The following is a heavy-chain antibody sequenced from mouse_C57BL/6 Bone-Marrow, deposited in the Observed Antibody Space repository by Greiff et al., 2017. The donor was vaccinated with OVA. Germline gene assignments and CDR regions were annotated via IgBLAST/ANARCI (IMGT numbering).Heavy chain of an antibody. CDR2: ISYAGSN. D-gene: IGHD1-1*01. Sequence: EVQLVESGPGLVKPSQSLSLTCSVTGYSITSGYYWNWIRQFPGNKLEWMGYISYAGSNNYNPSLKNRISITRDTSKNQFFLKLNSVTTEDTATYYCSRGSYIAMDYWGQGTSVTVSS. CDR1: GYSITSGYY. V-gene: IGHV3-6*01. J-gene: IGHJ4*01. CDR3: SRGSYIAMDY.